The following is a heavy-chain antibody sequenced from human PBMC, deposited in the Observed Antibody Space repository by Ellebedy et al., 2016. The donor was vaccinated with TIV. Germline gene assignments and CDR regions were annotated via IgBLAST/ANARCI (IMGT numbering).Heavy chain of an antibody. D-gene: IGHD2-8*01. J-gene: IGHJ6*02. V-gene: IGHV3-30*18. CDR2: SSYDGAYT. CDR3: AKDRGSRDSVYPNGMDA. CDR1: GFTFRSFG. Sequence: GESLKISCKASGFTFRSFGMHWVRLSVGKGLEWVADSSYDGAYTHYADSVKGRFTCSRDNSKNTLYLHMNSLIAEDTAVYFCAKDRGSRDSVYPNGMDAWGQGITVTVSS.